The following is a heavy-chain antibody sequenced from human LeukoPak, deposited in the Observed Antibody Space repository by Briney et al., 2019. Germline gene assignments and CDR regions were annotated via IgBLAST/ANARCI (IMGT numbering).Heavy chain of an antibody. CDR1: GFTFRSYS. J-gene: IGHJ6*02. CDR3: ARDHVIGWIGESFAGLYGMDV. Sequence: GGSLRLSCAASGFTFRSYSLTGVRQAPGKGLEGVSSISRSSRYIYYADSVKGRSTISRDNAKNSLYLQMNSLRAEDTAVYYCARDHVIGWIGESFAGLYGMDVWGQGTTVTVSS. V-gene: IGHV3-21*01. D-gene: IGHD3-10*01. CDR2: ISRSSRYI.